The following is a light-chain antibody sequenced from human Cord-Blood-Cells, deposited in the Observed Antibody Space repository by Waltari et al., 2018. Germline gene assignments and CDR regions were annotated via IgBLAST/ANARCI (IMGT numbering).Light chain of an antibody. CDR1: KLGDKY. CDR2: QDS. V-gene: IGLV3-1*01. CDR3: QAWDSSTAVV. Sequence: SYALTQPPSVSVSPGQTASITCSGDKLGDKYACWYQQKPAQSPVLVIYQDSKRPPGIAERFYGSNSGNTATLTISGTQAMDEADYDCQAWDSSTAVVFGGGTKLTVL. J-gene: IGLJ2*01.